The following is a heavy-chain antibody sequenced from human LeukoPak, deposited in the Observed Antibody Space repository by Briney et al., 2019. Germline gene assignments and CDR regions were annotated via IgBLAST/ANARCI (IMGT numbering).Heavy chain of an antibody. D-gene: IGHD5-24*01. CDR1: GYSFTSYW. V-gene: IGHV5-51*01. J-gene: IGHJ4*02. CDR2: IYPGDSDT. Sequence: GESLKISCKGSGYSFTSYWIGWVRQMPGKGLEWMGIIYPGDSDTRYNPSFQGQVTISADKSISTAYLQWNSLKASDTAMYYCARYLEMATTRIDYWGQGTLVTVSS. CDR3: ARYLEMATTRIDY.